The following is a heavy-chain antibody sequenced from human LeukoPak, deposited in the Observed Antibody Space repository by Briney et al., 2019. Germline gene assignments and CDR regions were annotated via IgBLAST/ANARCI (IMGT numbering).Heavy chain of an antibody. CDR3: VRGVYHYGDY. Sequence: GGSLRHSCAASGFTFSNHLMHWVRPAPGKGLVWVSTIDTDGSSTNYADSVQGRFTISRDNAKNTLYLQMNSLRAEDTAVYYCVRGVYHYGDYWGQGTLVTVSS. CDR1: GFTFSNHL. D-gene: IGHD5/OR15-5a*01. CDR2: IDTDGSST. J-gene: IGHJ4*02. V-gene: IGHV3-74*01.